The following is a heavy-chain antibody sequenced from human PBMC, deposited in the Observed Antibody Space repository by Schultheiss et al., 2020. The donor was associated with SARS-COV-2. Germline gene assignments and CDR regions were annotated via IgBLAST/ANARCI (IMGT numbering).Heavy chain of an antibody. D-gene: IGHD3-10*01. CDR3: ARGRGAGGIYMDV. V-gene: IGHV3-23*01. Sequence: GGSLRLSCAASGFTFSSYAMSWVRQAPGKGLEWVSAISGSGGSTYYADSVKGRFTISRDNSKNTLYLQMNSLRAEDTAVYYCARGRGAGGIYMDVWGKGTTVTVSS. CDR2: ISGSGGST. CDR1: GFTFSSYA. J-gene: IGHJ6*03.